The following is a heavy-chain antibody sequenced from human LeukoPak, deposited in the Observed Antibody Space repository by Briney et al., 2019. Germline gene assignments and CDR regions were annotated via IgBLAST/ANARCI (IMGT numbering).Heavy chain of an antibody. V-gene: IGHV3-48*01. Sequence: GGSLRLSCAASGFTFNSYSMNWVRQAPGKGLEWVSYISSSSGTIYYADSVKGRFTISRDNAKNSLYLEMNSLRAEDTAVYYCARSPSDGYYYDYWGQGTLVTVSS. D-gene: IGHD2-15*01. CDR2: ISSSSGTI. CDR1: GFTFNSYS. CDR3: ARSPSDGYYYDY. J-gene: IGHJ4*02.